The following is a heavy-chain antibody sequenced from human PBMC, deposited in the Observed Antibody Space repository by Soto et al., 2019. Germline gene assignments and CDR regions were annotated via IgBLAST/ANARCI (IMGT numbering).Heavy chain of an antibody. CDR2: ISGSGGST. V-gene: IGHV3-23*01. CDR1: GFTFSSYA. CDR3: AKDPNMVDYSNYEPYFDY. J-gene: IGHJ4*02. D-gene: IGHD4-4*01. Sequence: EVQLLESGGGLVQPGGSLRLSCAASGFTFSSYAMSWVRQAPGKGLEWVSAISGSGGSTYYADSVKGRFTISRDNSKNTLYLQMNSLRAEDTAVYYCAKDPNMVDYSNYEPYFDYWGQRTLVTVSS.